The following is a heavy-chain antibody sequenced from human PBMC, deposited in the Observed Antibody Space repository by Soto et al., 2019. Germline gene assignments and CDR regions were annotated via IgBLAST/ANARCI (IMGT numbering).Heavy chain of an antibody. CDR3: ARGVSAGVDY. CDR2: MQPSTGST. J-gene: IGHJ4*02. V-gene: IGHV1-8*01. D-gene: IGHD1-26*01. Sequence: QVQLVQSGAEVREPGASVKVSCKASGYSFTSLDINWVRQTAGQGLEWMGWMQPSTGSTGYAQKFQGRVTMTRDTSINTAYVELTTLTYDVTAFYYCARGVSAGVDYWGQGTLVTVSS. CDR1: GYSFTSLD.